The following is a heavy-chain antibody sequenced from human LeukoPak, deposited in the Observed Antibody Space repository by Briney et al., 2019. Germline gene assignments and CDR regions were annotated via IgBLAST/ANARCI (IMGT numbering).Heavy chain of an antibody. CDR3: ATRVGAERQNLEYFQH. CDR1: GGTFSSYA. D-gene: IGHD1-26*01. CDR2: IIPILGIA. Sequence: ASVKVSCKASGGTFSSYAISWVRQAPGQGLEWMGRIIPILGIANYAQKFRGRVTITADKSTSTAYMELSSLRSEDTAVYYCATRVGAERQNLEYFQHWGQGTLVTVSS. V-gene: IGHV1-69*04. J-gene: IGHJ1*01.